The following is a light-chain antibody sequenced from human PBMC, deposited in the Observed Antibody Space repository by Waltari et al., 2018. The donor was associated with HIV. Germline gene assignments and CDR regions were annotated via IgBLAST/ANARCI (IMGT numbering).Light chain of an antibody. CDR3: AAWDDSLRGPV. Sequence: QSVLTQPPSASGTPGLRVTISCSGSSSNIGSNYVYWYQQLPGTAPKLLIYRNNQRPSGVPDRFSGSKSGTSASLAISGLRSEDEADYYCAAWDDSLRGPVFGGGTKLTVL. V-gene: IGLV1-47*01. CDR1: SSNIGSNY. J-gene: IGLJ3*02. CDR2: RNN.